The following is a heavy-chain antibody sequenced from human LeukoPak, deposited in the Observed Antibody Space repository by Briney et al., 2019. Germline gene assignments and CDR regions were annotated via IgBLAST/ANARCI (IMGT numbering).Heavy chain of an antibody. J-gene: IGHJ6*02. CDR2: IIPILGIA. D-gene: IGHD3-3*01. CDR1: GGTFSSYA. CDR3: ARGPAGSWSGYYGQYYYYYYGMDV. V-gene: IGHV1-69*04. Sequence: ASVKVSCKASGGTFSSYAISWVRQAPGQGLEWMGRIIPILGIANYAQKFQGRVTITADKSTSTAYMELSSLRSEDTAVYYCARGPAGSWSGYYGQYYYYYYGMDVWGQGTTVTVSS.